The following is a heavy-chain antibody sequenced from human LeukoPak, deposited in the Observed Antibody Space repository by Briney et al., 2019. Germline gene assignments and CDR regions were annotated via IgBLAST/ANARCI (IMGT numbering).Heavy chain of an antibody. V-gene: IGHV1-46*01. CDR1: GYTFTSYY. J-gene: IGHJ4*02. CDR3: ATAPPNNWNDDYFDY. CDR2: INPSGGST. D-gene: IGHD1-20*01. Sequence: ASVKVSCKASGYTFTSYYMHWVRQAPGQGLEWMGIINPSGGSTSYAQKFQGRVTMTEDTSTDTAYMELSSLRSEDTAVYYCATAPPNNWNDDYFDYWGQGTLVTVSS.